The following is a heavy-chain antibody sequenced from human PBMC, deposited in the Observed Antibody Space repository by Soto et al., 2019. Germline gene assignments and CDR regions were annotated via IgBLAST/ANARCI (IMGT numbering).Heavy chain of an antibody. J-gene: IGHJ4*02. V-gene: IGHV1-69*01. CDR3: ASAPGRYYDSSGYYLDY. CDR1: GGTFSSYA. D-gene: IGHD3-22*01. Sequence: QVQLVQSGAEVKKPGSSVKVSCKASGGTFSSYAISWVRQAPGQGLEWMGGIIPIFGTANYAQKFQGRVTITADESTSTAYMELSSLRSVDTAVYYCASAPGRYYDSSGYYLDYWGQGTLVTVSS. CDR2: IIPIFGTA.